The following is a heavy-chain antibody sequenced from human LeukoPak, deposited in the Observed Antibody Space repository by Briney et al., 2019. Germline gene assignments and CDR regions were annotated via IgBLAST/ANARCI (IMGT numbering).Heavy chain of an antibody. Sequence: PSQTLSLTCTVSGGSISSGSYYWSWIRQPAGKGLEWIGRIYTSGSTNYNPSLKSRVTISVDTSKNQFSLKLSSVTAADTAVYYCARDVYGSGSYGFFDYWGQGTLVTVSS. D-gene: IGHD3-10*01. J-gene: IGHJ4*02. CDR3: ARDVYGSGSYGFFDY. V-gene: IGHV4-61*02. CDR1: GGSISSGSYY. CDR2: IYTSGST.